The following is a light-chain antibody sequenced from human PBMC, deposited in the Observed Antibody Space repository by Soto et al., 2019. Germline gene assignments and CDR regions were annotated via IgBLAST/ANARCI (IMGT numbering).Light chain of an antibody. CDR1: QTISSW. Sequence: DIQMTQAPSTLSGSVGDRVTITCRASQTISSWLAWYQQKPGKAPKLLIYKASTLKSGVPSRFSGSGSGTEFTLTISSLQPEEFATYDCQQYENLPTVGQGKRLAIK. J-gene: IGKJ5*01. V-gene: IGKV1-5*03. CDR3: QQYENLPT. CDR2: KAS.